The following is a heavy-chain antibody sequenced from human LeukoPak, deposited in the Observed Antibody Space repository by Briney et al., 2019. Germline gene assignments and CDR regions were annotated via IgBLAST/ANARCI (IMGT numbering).Heavy chain of an antibody. J-gene: IGHJ6*02. D-gene: IGHD4/OR15-4a*01. CDR3: ARHGTIYNYYYSMDV. Sequence: SETLSLTCAVYGGSFSGYYWSWIRQPPGKGLEWIGEINHSGSTNYNPSLKSRVTISVDTSKNQFSLKLSSVTAADTAVYYCARHGTIYNYYYSMDVWGQGTTVTVSS. CDR1: GGSFSGYY. CDR2: INHSGST. V-gene: IGHV4-34*01.